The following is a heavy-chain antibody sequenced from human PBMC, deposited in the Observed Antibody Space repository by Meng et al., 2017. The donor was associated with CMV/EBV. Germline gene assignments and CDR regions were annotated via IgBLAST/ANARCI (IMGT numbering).Heavy chain of an antibody. CDR2: INPNSGGT. J-gene: IGHJ5*02. V-gene: IGHV1-2*06. CDR3: ARGYCSSTSCRTGVWFDP. Sequence: ASVKVSCKASGYTFTGYYMHWVRQAPGQGLEWMGRINPNSGGTNYAQKFQGRVTMTRDTSISTACMELSRLRSDDTAVYYCARGYCSSTSCRTGVWFDPWGQGTLVTVSS. CDR1: GYTFTGYY. D-gene: IGHD2-2*01.